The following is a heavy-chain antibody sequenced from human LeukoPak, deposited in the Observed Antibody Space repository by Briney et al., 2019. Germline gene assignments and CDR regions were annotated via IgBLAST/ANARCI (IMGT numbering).Heavy chain of an antibody. CDR3: ARASVAGTLIGY. V-gene: IGHV3-53*01. J-gene: IGHJ4*02. CDR2: IYSGGST. D-gene: IGHD6-19*01. Sequence: PGGSLRLSCAASGFTFSSNYMSWVRQAPGKGLEWVSVIYSGGSTYYADSVKGRFTISRDNSKNTLYLQMNSLRAEDTAVYYCARASVAGTLIGYWGQGTLVTVSS. CDR1: GFTFSSNY.